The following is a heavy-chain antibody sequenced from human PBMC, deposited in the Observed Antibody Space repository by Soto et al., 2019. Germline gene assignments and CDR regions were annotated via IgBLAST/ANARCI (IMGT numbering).Heavy chain of an antibody. Sequence: LILSCAASGFTFSSYAMSWVRQAPGKGLEWVSAISVSGGSTYYADSVKGRFTISRDNSKNTLYLQMNSLRAEDTAVYYCAKGIIIFGVARDAFDIWGQETMFTVS. CDR2: ISVSGGST. V-gene: IGHV3-23*01. CDR1: GFTFSSYA. J-gene: IGHJ3*02. D-gene: IGHD3-3*02. CDR3: AKGIIIFGVARDAFDI.